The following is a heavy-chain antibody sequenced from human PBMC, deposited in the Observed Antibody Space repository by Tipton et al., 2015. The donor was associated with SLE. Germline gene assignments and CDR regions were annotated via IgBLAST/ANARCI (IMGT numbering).Heavy chain of an antibody. Sequence: TLSLTCTVSGGSISSSSYYWGWIRQPPGKGLEWIGEINHSGSTNYNPSLKSRVTISVDTSKNQFSLKLSSVTAADTAVYYCARRLEYSSGGYEEYFDYWGQGTLVTVSS. CDR3: ARRLEYSSGGYEEYFDY. J-gene: IGHJ4*02. CDR1: GGSISSSSYY. D-gene: IGHD6-19*01. V-gene: IGHV4-39*07. CDR2: INHSGST.